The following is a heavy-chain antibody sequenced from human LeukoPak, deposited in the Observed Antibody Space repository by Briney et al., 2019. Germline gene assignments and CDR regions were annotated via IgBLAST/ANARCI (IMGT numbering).Heavy chain of an antibody. D-gene: IGHD1-26*01. CDR2: ISSSGTTI. J-gene: IGHJ4*02. CDR3: AKDGGTHFDH. V-gene: IGHV3-48*01. CDR1: GFTFRTSG. Sequence: QSGGSLRLSCAASGFTFRTSGMNWVRQAPGKGLEWVSYISSSGTTISYAQSVKGRFTITRDNAQNSLTLHINTLRADDTAVYYCAKDGGTHFDHWGQGTLVTVSS.